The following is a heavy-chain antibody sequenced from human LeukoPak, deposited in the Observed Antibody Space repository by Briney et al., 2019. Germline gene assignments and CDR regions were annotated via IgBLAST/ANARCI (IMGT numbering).Heavy chain of an antibody. CDR1: GGSISSDY. CDR3: ARHGAGWYFDL. Sequence: PSETLPLTCTVSGGSISSDYWSWIRQPPGKGLEWIGYIYYSGSTSNNPSLKSRVTISVDTSKNQFSLKLNSVTAADTAVYYCARHGAGWYFDLWGRGTLVTVSS. CDR2: IYYSGST. V-gene: IGHV4-59*08. D-gene: IGHD3-10*01. J-gene: IGHJ2*01.